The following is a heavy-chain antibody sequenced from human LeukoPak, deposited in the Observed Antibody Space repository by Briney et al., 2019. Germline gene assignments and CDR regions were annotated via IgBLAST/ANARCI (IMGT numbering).Heavy chain of an antibody. D-gene: IGHD2-21*02. CDR1: GFSFSDYW. CDR2: IKEDGTAK. V-gene: IGHV3-7*01. CDR3: ARDVGDL. Sequence: QPGGSLRLSCVASGFSFSDYWMSWVRQAPGKGLEWVANIKEDGTAKFYGDSVKGRFTISRDNAKNSLFLQMNSLRAEDTAVYYCARDVGDLWGQGTLVTVSS. J-gene: IGHJ4*02.